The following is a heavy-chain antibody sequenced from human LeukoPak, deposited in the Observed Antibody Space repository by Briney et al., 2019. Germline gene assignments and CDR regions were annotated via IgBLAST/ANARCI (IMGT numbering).Heavy chain of an antibody. Sequence: SETLSLTCTVSGGSISSGSYYWSWIRQPAGKGLEWIGRIYTSGSTNYNPSLKSRVTISVDTSKNQFSLKLSSVTAADTAVYYCARDQSPYYYGSGSYLHYYYYYMDVWGKGTTVTISS. CDR3: ARDQSPYYYGSGSYLHYYYYYMDV. CDR2: IYTSGST. D-gene: IGHD3-10*01. V-gene: IGHV4-61*02. CDR1: GGSISSGSYY. J-gene: IGHJ6*03.